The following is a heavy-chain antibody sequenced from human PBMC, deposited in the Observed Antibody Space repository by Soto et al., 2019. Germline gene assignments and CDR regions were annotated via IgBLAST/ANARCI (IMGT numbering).Heavy chain of an antibody. V-gene: IGHV3-48*01. CDR1: GFTFSSYS. CDR2: ISSSSSTI. CDR3: ASDDRIAVAAD. J-gene: IGHJ4*02. D-gene: IGHD6-13*01. Sequence: GGSLRLSCAASGFTFSSYSMNWVRQAPGKGLEWVSYISSSSSTIYYADSVKGRFTISRDNAKNSLYLQMNSLRAEDTAVYYCASDDRIAVAADWGQGTLVTVSS.